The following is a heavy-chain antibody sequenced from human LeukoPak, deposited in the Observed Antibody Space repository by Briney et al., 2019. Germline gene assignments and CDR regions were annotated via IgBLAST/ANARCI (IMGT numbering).Heavy chain of an antibody. J-gene: IGHJ6*04. CDR2: IIPIFGTA. V-gene: IGHV1-69*01. Sequence: TVKVSCKASGGTFSSYAISWVRQAPGQGLEWMGGIIPIFGTANYAQKFQGRVTITADESTSTAYMELSSLRSEDTAVYYCARNAVPDRPFSGMDVWGKGTTVTVSS. D-gene: IGHD2-2*01. CDR1: GGTFSSYA. CDR3: ARNAVPDRPFSGMDV.